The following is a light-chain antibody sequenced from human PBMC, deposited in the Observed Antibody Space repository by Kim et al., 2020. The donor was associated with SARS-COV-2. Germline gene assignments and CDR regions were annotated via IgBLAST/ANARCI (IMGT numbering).Light chain of an antibody. CDR1: SLRSYY. J-gene: IGLJ2*01. Sequence: SSELTQDPAVSVALGQTVRITCQGDSLRSYYASWYQQKPGQAPVLVIYGKNNRPSGIPDRFSGSSSGNTASLTITGAQAEDEADYYCNSRDSSGNHRGVFGGGTQLTV. CDR3: NSRDSSGNHRGV. V-gene: IGLV3-19*01. CDR2: GKN.